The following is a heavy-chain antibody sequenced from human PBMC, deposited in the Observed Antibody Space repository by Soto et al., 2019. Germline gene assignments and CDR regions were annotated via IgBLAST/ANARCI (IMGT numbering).Heavy chain of an antibody. CDR3: TRELGATGY. CDR1: GFTFNSHT. J-gene: IGHJ4*02. CDR2: ISDSSSSI. D-gene: IGHD1-26*01. Sequence: EVHLVESGGGLVQPGGSLRLSCAASGFTFNSHTMNWVRQAPGKGLEWLSYISDSSSSIYYADSVKGRFTVSRDNAKNSLYLQMNSLRAEDTAVYYCTRELGATGYWGQGTLVTVSS. V-gene: IGHV3-48*04.